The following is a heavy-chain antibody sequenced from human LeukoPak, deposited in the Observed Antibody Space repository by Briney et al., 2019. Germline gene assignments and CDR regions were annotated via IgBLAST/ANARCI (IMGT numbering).Heavy chain of an antibody. CDR2: IREDGSEK. D-gene: IGHD3-3*01. J-gene: IGHJ4*02. CDR1: GFTFSSYS. CDR3: ARDESGPAD. Sequence: PGGSLRLSCAASGFTFSSYSMNWVRQAPGKGLEWVANIREDGSEKYYVDSVKGRFTISRDNAKNSLYLQMDSLRAEDTALYYCARDESGPADWGQGTLVTVSS. V-gene: IGHV3-7*01.